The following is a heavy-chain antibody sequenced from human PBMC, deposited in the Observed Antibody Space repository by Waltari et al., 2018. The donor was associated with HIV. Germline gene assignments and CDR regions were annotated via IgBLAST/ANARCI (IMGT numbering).Heavy chain of an antibody. D-gene: IGHD2-8*01. CDR1: GGSISSGSYY. V-gene: IGHV4-61*02. Sequence: QVQLQESGPGLVKPSQTLSLTCTVSGGSISSGSYYWCWIRQPAGTGLEWIGRIYTSGSTNYNPSLKSRVTISVDTSKNQFSLKLSSVTAADTAVYYCARTCVLMVYGYGAPYNWFDPWGQGTLVTVSS. CDR3: ARTCVLMVYGYGAPYNWFDP. CDR2: IYTSGST. J-gene: IGHJ5*02.